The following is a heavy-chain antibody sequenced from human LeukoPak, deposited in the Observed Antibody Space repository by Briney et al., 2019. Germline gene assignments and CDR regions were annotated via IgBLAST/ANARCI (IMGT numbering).Heavy chain of an antibody. CDR2: INPNSGGT. J-gene: IGHJ6*02. V-gene: IGHV1-2*02. CDR1: GYTFTGYY. CDR3: ARDSITMVRGATGYYYYGMDV. Sequence: ASVKVSCKASGYTFTGYYMHWVRQAPGQGLEWMGWINPNSGGTNYAQKFQGRVTMTRDTSISTAYMELRSLRSDDTAVYYCARDSITMVRGATGYYYYGMDVWGQGTTVTVSS. D-gene: IGHD3-10*01.